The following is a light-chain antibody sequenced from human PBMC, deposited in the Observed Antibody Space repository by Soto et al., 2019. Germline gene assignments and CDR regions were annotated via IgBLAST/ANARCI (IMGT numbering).Light chain of an antibody. Sequence: EIVLTQSPATLSLSPGQRATLSCRASQSVRSNFLSWYQQKPGQAPRLLIYAASARATGFPARFSGSGSGTDFTLTISSLQPEDVAVYYCQQDDNLPLTFGGGTKVEIK. CDR1: QSVRSNF. J-gene: IGKJ4*01. CDR2: AAS. CDR3: QQDDNLPLT. V-gene: IGKV3D-7*01.